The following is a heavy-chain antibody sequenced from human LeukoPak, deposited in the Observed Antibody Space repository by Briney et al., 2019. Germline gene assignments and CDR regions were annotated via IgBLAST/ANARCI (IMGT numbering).Heavy chain of an antibody. Sequence: PSETLSLTCTVSGGSISSSSYYWGWIRQPPGKGLEWIGSIYYSGSTYYNPSLKSRVTISVDTSKNQFSLKLSSVTAADTAVYYCAKSYREHQLLFETYFDYWGQGTLVTVSS. J-gene: IGHJ4*02. V-gene: IGHV4-39*01. CDR1: GGSISSSSYY. D-gene: IGHD2-2*01. CDR3: AKSYREHQLLFETYFDY. CDR2: IYYSGST.